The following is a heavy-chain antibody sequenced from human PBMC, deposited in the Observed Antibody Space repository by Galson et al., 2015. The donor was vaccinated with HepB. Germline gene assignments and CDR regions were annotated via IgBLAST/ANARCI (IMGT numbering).Heavy chain of an antibody. CDR3: LRDFRYD. Sequence: SLRLSCAASGFTFRSYWMHWVRQAPGKGLAWVSRINTDGNSANYADSVKGRFTISRDSAKKTLYLQMNSLRAEDSAVYYCLRDFRYDWGQGTLVTVSS. CDR2: INTDGNSA. D-gene: IGHD3-16*01. V-gene: IGHV3-74*01. CDR1: GFTFRSYW. J-gene: IGHJ4*02.